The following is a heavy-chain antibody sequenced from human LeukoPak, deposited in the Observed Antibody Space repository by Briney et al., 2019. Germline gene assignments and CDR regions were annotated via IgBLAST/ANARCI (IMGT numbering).Heavy chain of an antibody. Sequence: ASVKVSCKASGGTFSSYAISWVRQAPGQGLEWMGGIIPIFGTANYAQKFQGRVTITADESTSTAYMELSSLRSEDTAVYYCARRPSAILLLDDSIGAFDIWGQGTMVTVSS. CDR2: IIPIFGTA. V-gene: IGHV1-69*13. CDR3: ARRPSAILLLDDSIGAFDI. D-gene: IGHD1-20*01. J-gene: IGHJ3*02. CDR1: GGTFSSYA.